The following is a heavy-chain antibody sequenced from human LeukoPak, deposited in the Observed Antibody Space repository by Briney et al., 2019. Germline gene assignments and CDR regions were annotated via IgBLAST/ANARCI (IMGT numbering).Heavy chain of an antibody. CDR3: ARERTKYSSLSSYYYYMDV. Sequence: SETLSLTCTVSGGSISSGSYYWSWIRQPAGKGLEWIGRIYTSGGTNYNPSLKSRVTISVDTSKNHFSLKLSSVTAADTAVYYCARERTKYSSLSSYYYYMDVWGKGTTVTVSS. CDR2: IYTSGGT. J-gene: IGHJ6*03. D-gene: IGHD6-6*01. CDR1: GGSISSGSYY. V-gene: IGHV4-61*02.